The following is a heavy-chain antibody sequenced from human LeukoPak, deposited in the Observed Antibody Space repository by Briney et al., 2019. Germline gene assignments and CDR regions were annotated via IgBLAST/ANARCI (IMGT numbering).Heavy chain of an antibody. J-gene: IGHJ4*02. D-gene: IGHD1-26*01. CDR1: GGSFSDYY. CDR3: ATSGTYYALDDY. Sequence: SETLSLTCAVYGGSFSDYYWSWIRQFPGMGLEWIGETNHRGSTNYNPSLKSRVTISVDTSKNHFSLKLRYVTAADTAIYYCATSGTYYALDDYWGQGTLVTVSS. V-gene: IGHV4-34*01. CDR2: TNHRGST.